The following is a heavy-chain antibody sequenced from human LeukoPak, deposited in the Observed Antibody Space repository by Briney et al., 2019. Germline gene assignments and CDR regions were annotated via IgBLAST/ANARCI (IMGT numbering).Heavy chain of an antibody. V-gene: IGHV3-74*01. J-gene: IGHJ6*02. CDR2: INSDVSST. CDR3: ARDYYYGMDV. CDR1: GFAFSSYW. Sequence: GGSLRLSCAASGFAFSSYWMHWVRQAPGKGLVWVSHINSDVSSTTYADSVKGRFTISRDNAKNTLYLQMNSLRAEDTAVYYCARDYYYGMDVRGQGTTATVSS.